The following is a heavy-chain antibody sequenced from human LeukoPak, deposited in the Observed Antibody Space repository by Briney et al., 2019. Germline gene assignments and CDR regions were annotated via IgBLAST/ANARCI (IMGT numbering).Heavy chain of an antibody. D-gene: IGHD1-26*01. J-gene: IGHJ3*02. V-gene: IGHV3-7*03. Sequence: GGSLRLSCAASGFTFSSYAMHWVRQAPGQGLEWVANINVDGTAEYYVDSVKGRFTISRDNAKNSLYLQMNSLRAEDTAVYYCARDPYRFAFDIWGQGTVVLVSS. CDR2: INVDGTAE. CDR1: GFTFSSYA. CDR3: ARDPYRFAFDI.